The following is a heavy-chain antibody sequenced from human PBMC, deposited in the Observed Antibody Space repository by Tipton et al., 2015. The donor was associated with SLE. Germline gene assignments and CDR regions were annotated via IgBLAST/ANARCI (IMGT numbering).Heavy chain of an antibody. CDR2: INHRGRT. Sequence: TLSLTCAVYGGSFSPYSWSWIRQPPGKGLEWIGEINHRGRTNYSPSLKSRVTMSVDTSTNQFSLKLSSVSAADTAVYYCARDEGYWVDYWGQGTLVTVSS. V-gene: IGHV4-34*01. CDR3: ARDEGYWVDY. CDR1: GGSFSPYS. D-gene: IGHD2-15*01. J-gene: IGHJ4*02.